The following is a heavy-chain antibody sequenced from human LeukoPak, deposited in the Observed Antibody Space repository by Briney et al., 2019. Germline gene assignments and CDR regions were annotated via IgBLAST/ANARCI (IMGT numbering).Heavy chain of an antibody. CDR1: GGSISNYY. CDR3: ARAGANGIEAAGSLRY. Sequence: SETLSLTCTVSGGSISNYYWSWIRQPPGKGLEWIGYIYYSGSTYYNPSLKSRVTISVDTSNNQFSLKLGSVTAADTAVYYCARAGANGIEAAGSLRYWGQGTLVTVSS. J-gene: IGHJ4*02. D-gene: IGHD6-13*01. V-gene: IGHV4-59*08. CDR2: IYYSGST.